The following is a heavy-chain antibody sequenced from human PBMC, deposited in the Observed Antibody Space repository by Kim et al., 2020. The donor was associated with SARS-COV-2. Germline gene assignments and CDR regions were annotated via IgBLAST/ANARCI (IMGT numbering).Heavy chain of an antibody. Sequence: GGSLRLSCAASGFTFSSYGMHWVRQAPGKGLEWVAVISYDGSNKYYADSVKGRFTISRDNSKNTLYLQMNSLRAEDTAVYYCAKVGQSSGYYLDAFDIWGQGTMVTVSS. CDR2: ISYDGSNK. D-gene: IGHD3-22*01. J-gene: IGHJ3*02. CDR3: AKVGQSSGYYLDAFDI. CDR1: GFTFSSYG. V-gene: IGHV3-30*18.